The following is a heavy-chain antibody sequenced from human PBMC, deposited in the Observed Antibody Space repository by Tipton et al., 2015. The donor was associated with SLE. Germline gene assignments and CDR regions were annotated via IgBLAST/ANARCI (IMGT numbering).Heavy chain of an antibody. CDR2: IYYSGST. V-gene: IGHV4-61*05. CDR1: GGAMTRSNYY. J-gene: IGHJ3*02. CDR3: ARSRDGYNADAFDI. D-gene: IGHD5-24*01. Sequence: TLSLTCTVSGGAMTRSNYYWSWIRQPPGKALEWIGYIYYSGSTNYNPSLKSRVTISVDTSKNQFSLTVTSVTAADTAVYYCARSRDGYNADAFDIWGQGTMVTVSS.